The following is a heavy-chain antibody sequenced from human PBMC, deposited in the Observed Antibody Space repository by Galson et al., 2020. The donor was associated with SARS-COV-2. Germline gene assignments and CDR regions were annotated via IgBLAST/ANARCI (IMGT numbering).Heavy chain of an antibody. V-gene: IGHV3-74*01. J-gene: IGHJ4*02. CDR2: IDNGGRSA. D-gene: IGHD6-13*01. CDR3: VRDICIGSSCHLLDD. CDR1: GFSFSSYW. Sequence: GGSLRLSCAASGFSFSSYWLHWVRQAPGKGLVWVSRIDNGGRSADYADSVKGRFTISRDNAKNTVYLQMNSLRDEDTAVYYCVRDICIGSSCHLLDDWGQGTLVTVSS.